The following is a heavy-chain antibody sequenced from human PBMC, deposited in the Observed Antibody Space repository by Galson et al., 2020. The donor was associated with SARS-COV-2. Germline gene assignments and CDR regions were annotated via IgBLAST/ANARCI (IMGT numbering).Heavy chain of an antibody. Sequence: GESLKISCAASGFTFSSYAMSWIRQAPGKGLEWVSAISGSGGSTYYADSVKGRFTISRDNSKNTLYLQMNSLRAEDTAVYYCAKDQSYGDYSNFDYWGQGTLVTVSS. D-gene: IGHD4-17*01. V-gene: IGHV3-23*01. J-gene: IGHJ4*02. CDR1: GFTFSSYA. CDR2: ISGSGGST. CDR3: AKDQSYGDYSNFDY.